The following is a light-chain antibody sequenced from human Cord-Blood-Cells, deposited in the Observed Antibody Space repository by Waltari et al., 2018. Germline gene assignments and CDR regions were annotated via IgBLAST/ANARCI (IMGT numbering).Light chain of an antibody. V-gene: IGKV1-39*01. J-gene: IGKJ2*04. CDR1: QSISSK. CDR3: QQSYSTPCS. CDR2: AAS. Sequence: DIKLTQSPSYLSASVGHRATIACRASQSISSKLNWYQQNPGKAPKLLIYAASSLQSGVPSRFSGSGSGTDFTLTNSSLQPGDFATYYCQQSYSTPCSFGQGTELEIK.